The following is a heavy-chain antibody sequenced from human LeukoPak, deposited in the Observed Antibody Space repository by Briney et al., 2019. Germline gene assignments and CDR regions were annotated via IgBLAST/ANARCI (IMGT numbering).Heavy chain of an antibody. D-gene: IGHD2-2*01. V-gene: IGHV1-2*02. CDR2: INPSSGGT. CDR3: ARDSDIVVVPAALWWFDP. Sequence: GASVKVSCKASGYTFTGYYMHWVRQAPGQGLEWMGWINPSSGGTNYVQKFQGRVTMTRDTSISTAYMELSRLRSDDTAVYYCARDSDIVVVPAALWWFDPWGQGTLVTVSS. J-gene: IGHJ5*02. CDR1: GYTFTGYY.